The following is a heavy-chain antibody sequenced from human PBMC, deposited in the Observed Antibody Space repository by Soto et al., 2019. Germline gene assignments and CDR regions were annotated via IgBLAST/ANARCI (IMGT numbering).Heavy chain of an antibody. V-gene: IGHV4-4*02. CDR3: ARDTASYDSTWYRWFDP. CDR2: IHHSGST. D-gene: IGHD6-13*01. CDR1: GGSITSNNW. Sequence: LSLTCAVSGGSITSNNWWKWVRQPPVKGLEWIGEIHHSGSTNYNSSLKSRVTISVDKSKNQFSLKLTSVTAADTAVYYCARDTASYDSTWYRWFDPWGRGMLVTVSS. J-gene: IGHJ5*02.